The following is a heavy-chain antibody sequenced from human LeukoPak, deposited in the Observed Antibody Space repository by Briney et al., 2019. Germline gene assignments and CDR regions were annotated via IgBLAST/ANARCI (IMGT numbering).Heavy chain of an antibody. CDR3: ARSGYCSSTSCYPDY. Sequence: SETLSLTCTVSGGSISTYYWIWIRQPAGKGLEWIGRIHTSGGFNYNPFLKSRVTMSVDTSKNQFSLNLSSVTAADTAVYYCARSGYCSSTSCYPDYWGQGTLVTVSS. V-gene: IGHV4-4*07. J-gene: IGHJ4*02. D-gene: IGHD2-2*01. CDR1: GGSISTYY. CDR2: IHTSGGF.